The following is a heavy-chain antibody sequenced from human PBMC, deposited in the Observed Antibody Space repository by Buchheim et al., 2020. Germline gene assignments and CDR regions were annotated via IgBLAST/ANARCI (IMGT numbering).Heavy chain of an antibody. J-gene: IGHJ4*02. CDR2: IYYSGNT. D-gene: IGHD4-23*01. CDR1: GGSLSSSKYY. Sequence: QLQLQESGPGLVKPSETLSLMCTVSGGSLSSSKYYWGWICQPPGKGLEWIGTIYYSGNTYHNPSLKSRVTISVDTSKNQFFQRLSSVTAADTVVYYCASPVGQYYFDYWGQGTL. CDR3: ASPVGQYYFDY. V-gene: IGHV4-39*07.